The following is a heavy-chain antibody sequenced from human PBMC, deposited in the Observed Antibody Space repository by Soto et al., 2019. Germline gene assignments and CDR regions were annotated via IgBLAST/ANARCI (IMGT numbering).Heavy chain of an antibody. CDR2: INHSGST. CDR1: GGSFSGYY. CDR3: ARDKITVLFDY. D-gene: IGHD3-10*01. V-gene: IGHV4-34*01. J-gene: IGHJ4*02. Sequence: SETLSLTCAVYGGSFSGYYWTWIRQPPGTGLEWIGEINHSGSTNYNPSLKSRVTISVDTSKNLFSLKLTSVTAADTAVYYCARDKITVLFDYWGQGILVTAPQ.